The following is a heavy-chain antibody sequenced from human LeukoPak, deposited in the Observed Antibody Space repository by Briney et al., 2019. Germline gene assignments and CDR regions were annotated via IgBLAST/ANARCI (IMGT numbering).Heavy chain of an antibody. V-gene: IGHV1-2*02. CDR1: GYTFIDYY. CDR3: AXXXXXXDYWYFDL. CDR2: INPNSGGT. J-gene: IGHJ2*01. Sequence: ASVKVSCKTSGYTFIDYYIHWVRQAPGEGLEWMGWINPNSGGTNYAQKFQGSVTMTRDTSISTAYMELTRLNSDDTAVYYCAXXXXXXDYWYFDLWGRGTLVTVSS.